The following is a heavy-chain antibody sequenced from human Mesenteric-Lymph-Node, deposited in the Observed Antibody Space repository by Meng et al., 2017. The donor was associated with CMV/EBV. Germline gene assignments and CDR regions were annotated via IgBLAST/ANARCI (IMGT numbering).Heavy chain of an antibody. Sequence: GGSISSADYSWSWIRQHPEKGLEWIGYIYYNENTYYNPSLKSRVTISVDTSKNQFSLKLSSVTAADTAVYYCARRRLRGYSGYDLDYWGQGTLVTVSS. D-gene: IGHD5-12*01. CDR3: ARRRLRGYSGYDLDY. CDR1: GGSISSADYS. J-gene: IGHJ4*02. CDR2: IYYNENT. V-gene: IGHV4-30-4*05.